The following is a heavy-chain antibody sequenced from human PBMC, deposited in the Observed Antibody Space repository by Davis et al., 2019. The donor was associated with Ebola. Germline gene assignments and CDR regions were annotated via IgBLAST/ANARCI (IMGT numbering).Heavy chain of an antibody. CDR2: ISSSSSYI. CDR1: GFTFSPYS. V-gene: IGHV3-21*04. D-gene: IGHD2-2*01. Sequence: GESLKISCAASGFTFSPYSMNWVRQAPGKGLEWVSSISSSSSYIYYADSMKGRFTISRDNAKNSLYLQMNSLRAEDTAVYYCARVQEDIVVVPAAPYYYYYYGMDVWGQGTTVTVSS. CDR3: ARVQEDIVVVPAAPYYYYYYGMDV. J-gene: IGHJ6*02.